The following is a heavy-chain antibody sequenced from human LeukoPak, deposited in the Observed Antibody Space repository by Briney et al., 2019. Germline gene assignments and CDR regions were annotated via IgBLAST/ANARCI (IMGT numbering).Heavy chain of an antibody. D-gene: IGHD3-22*01. CDR2: INSDGRTT. CDR3: AREGYYDSSGYSIRFSY. J-gene: IGHJ4*02. Sequence: GGSLRLSCEASEFTFSSYWMHWVRQAPGKGLVWVSRINSDGRTTIYADSVKGRFTISRNNAKNTLYLQMNSLRAEDTAVYYCAREGYYDSSGYSIRFSYWGQGTLVTVSS. V-gene: IGHV3-74*01. CDR1: EFTFSSYW.